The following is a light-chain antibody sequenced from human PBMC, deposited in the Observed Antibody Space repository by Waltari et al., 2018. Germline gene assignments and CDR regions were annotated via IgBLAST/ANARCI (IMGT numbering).Light chain of an antibody. CDR3: QQYGSSPPTG. V-gene: IGKV3-20*01. CDR1: QSVNSRY. CDR2: GAS. J-gene: IGKJ3*01. Sequence: EIVLTQSPGTLSLSPGERATLSCRASQSVNSRYLAWYQQKSGQAPRLLIHGASSRATGIPDRFSGSGSGTDFTRTISRLEPEDFAVYYCQQYGSSPPTGFGPGTKLDIK.